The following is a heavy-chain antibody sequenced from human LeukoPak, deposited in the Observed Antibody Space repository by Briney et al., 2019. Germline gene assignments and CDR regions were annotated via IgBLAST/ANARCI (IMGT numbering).Heavy chain of an antibody. V-gene: IGHV4-59*08. Sequence: PSETLFLTCTVSGGSISSYYWSWIRQPPGKGLEWIGYIYYSGSTNYNPSLKSRVTISVDTSKNQFSLKLSSVTAADTAVYYCARRTSGYSSVWNWFDPLGQGTLVTVSS. J-gene: IGHJ5*02. CDR3: ARRTSGYSSVWNWFDP. CDR2: IYYSGST. D-gene: IGHD6-19*01. CDR1: GGSISSYY.